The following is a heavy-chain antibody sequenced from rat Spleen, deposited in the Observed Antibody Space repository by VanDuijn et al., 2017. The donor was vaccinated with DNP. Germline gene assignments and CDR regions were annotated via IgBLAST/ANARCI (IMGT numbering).Heavy chain of an antibody. D-gene: IGHD1-12*02. Sequence: EVQLVESGGGLVQPGRSLKLSCAASGFTFSDYYMAWVRQAPTKGLEWVAYISYDGGSTSYGDSVKGRFTISRDNAKSTLYLQMNRLRAEDMATYYCVRPDYYAGSYPFFWGPGTMVTVSS. CDR3: VRPDYYAGSYPFF. V-gene: IGHV5-22*01. CDR1: GFTFSDYY. CDR2: ISYDGGST. J-gene: IGHJ1*01.